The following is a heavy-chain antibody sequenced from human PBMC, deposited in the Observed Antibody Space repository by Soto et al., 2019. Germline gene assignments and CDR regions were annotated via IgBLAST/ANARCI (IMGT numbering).Heavy chain of an antibody. Sequence: SETLSLTCTVSGGSISSYYWSWIRQPPGKGLEWIGYIYYSGSTNYNPSLKSRVTISVDTSKNQFSLKLSSVTAADTAVYYCARAESSSYGKIDYWGQGTLVTVSS. V-gene: IGHV4-59*08. CDR3: ARAESSSYGKIDY. D-gene: IGHD6-6*01. J-gene: IGHJ4*02. CDR1: GGSISSYY. CDR2: IYYSGST.